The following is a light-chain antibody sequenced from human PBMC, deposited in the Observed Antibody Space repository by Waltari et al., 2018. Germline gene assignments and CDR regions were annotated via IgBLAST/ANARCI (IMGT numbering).Light chain of an antibody. J-gene: IGKJ3*01. Sequence: DIQMTQSPSSLSASVGARVTIPCRASQSISTYLNWYQQKPGKAPKLLISAVSNLQSGVPSRFTGSGSGTDFTLTINSLQPEDFATYYCQQSYRTPFTFGPGTKVDI. CDR2: AVS. CDR3: QQSYRTPFT. V-gene: IGKV1-39*01. CDR1: QSISTY.